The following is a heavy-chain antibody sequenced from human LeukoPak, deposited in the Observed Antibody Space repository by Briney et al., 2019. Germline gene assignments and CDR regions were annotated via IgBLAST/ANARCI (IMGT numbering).Heavy chain of an antibody. CDR2: IWYDGSNK. CDR1: GFTFSSYG. D-gene: IGHD5-18*01. V-gene: IGHV3-33*01. CDR3: ARDWSGYSYGGVDY. J-gene: IGHJ4*02. Sequence: RGSLRLSCAASGFTFSSYGMHWVRQAPGKGLEWVAVIWYDGSNKYYADSVKGRFTISRDNSKNTLYLQMNSLRAEDTAVYYCARDWSGYSYGGVDYWGQGTLVTVSS.